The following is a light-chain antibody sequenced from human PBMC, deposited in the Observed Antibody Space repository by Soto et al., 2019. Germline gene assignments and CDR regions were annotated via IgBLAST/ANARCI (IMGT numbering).Light chain of an antibody. CDR3: QQYNNWPALT. Sequence: EIVMTQSPATLSVSPGERATLSCRASQSVSGNLVWYQQKPGQAPSLLIYGASSRATGIPARFSGSGSGTEFTLTISSLQSEDFAVYYCQQYNNWPALTFGGGTKVEVK. CDR1: QSVSGN. J-gene: IGKJ4*01. CDR2: GAS. V-gene: IGKV3D-15*01.